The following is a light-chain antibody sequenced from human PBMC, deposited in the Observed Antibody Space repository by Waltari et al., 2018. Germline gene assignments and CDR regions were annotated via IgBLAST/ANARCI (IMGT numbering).Light chain of an antibody. J-gene: IGLJ2*01. CDR3: SSYSGTNTRVI. Sequence: QSALTQPASVSGSPGQSISISCTGTSIDTGHYYSVSWYQQPPGKAPRMMIYDVSHRPSGFSNRFSGSKSGNTASLIISGLQSEDEGDYYCSSYSGTNTRVIFGGGTKLTVL. CDR2: DVS. CDR1: SIDTGHYYS. V-gene: IGLV2-14*03.